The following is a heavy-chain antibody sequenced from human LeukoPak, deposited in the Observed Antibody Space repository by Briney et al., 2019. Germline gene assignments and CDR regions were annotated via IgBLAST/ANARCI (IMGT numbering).Heavy chain of an antibody. Sequence: PGGSLRLSCAASGLTFSSYWMNWVRQAPGKGLEWVAFVWFDGTNEKYADSVKGRFTISRDNSKNTLYLQMNSPRAEDTAVYYCAKEDNSGIRGGFDYWGQGTLVTVSS. CDR3: AKEDNSGIRGGFDY. V-gene: IGHV3-30*02. CDR1: GLTFSSYW. D-gene: IGHD1-26*01. CDR2: VWFDGTNE. J-gene: IGHJ4*02.